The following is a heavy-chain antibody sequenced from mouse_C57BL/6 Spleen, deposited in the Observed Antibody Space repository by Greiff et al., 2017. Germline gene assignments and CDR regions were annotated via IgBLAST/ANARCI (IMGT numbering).Heavy chain of an antibody. CDR1: GYAFSSYW. CDR2: IYPGDGDT. Sequence: VQGVESGAELVKPGASVKISCKASGYAFSSYWMNWVKQRPGKGLEWIGQIYPGDGDTNYNGKFKGKATLTADKSSSTAYMQLSSLTSEDSAVYFCHYYGSSYPFAYWGQGTLVTVSA. D-gene: IGHD1-1*01. CDR3: HYYGSSYPFAY. J-gene: IGHJ3*01. V-gene: IGHV1-80*01.